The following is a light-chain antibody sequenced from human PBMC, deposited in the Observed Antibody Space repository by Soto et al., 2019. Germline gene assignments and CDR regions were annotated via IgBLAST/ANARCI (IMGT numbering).Light chain of an antibody. CDR2: GAS. V-gene: IGKV3-15*01. Sequence: IVLTPSPGTLSLSPVERATLSCRASQSVSSNLAWYQQKPGQAPRLLIYGASTRATGIPARFSGSGSGTEFTLTISSLQSEEFAVYYCQQYNNWPRTFGQGTKVDIK. CDR3: QQYNNWPRT. CDR1: QSVSSN. J-gene: IGKJ1*01.